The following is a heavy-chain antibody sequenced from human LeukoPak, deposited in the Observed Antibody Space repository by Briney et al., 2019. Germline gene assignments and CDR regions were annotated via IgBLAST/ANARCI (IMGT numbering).Heavy chain of an antibody. CDR3: AKDAYYYDSSGFWDPHPRGPDY. V-gene: IGHV3-30*02. CDR1: AFTFSRYG. D-gene: IGHD3-22*01. Sequence: PGGSLRLSCAASAFTFSRYGMHWVRQAPGKGLEWVAFIRYDGSNKYYADSVKGRFTISRDNSKNTLYLQMNSLRAEDTAVYYCAKDAYYYDSSGFWDPHPRGPDYWGQGTLVTVSS. CDR2: IRYDGSNK. J-gene: IGHJ4*02.